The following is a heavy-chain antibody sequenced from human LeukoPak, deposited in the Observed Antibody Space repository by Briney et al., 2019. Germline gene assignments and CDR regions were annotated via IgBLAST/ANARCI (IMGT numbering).Heavy chain of an antibody. CDR1: GFTFSSYW. V-gene: IGHV3-7*01. Sequence: GGSLRLSCAASGFTFSSYWMSWVRQAPGKGLEWVANIKQDGSEKYYVDSVKGRFTISRDNAKNSLYLQMNSLRAEDTAVYYCAREVGGYGDYYYGMDVWGQGTTVTVSS. J-gene: IGHJ6*02. CDR2: IKQDGSEK. CDR3: AREVGGYGDYYYGMDV. D-gene: IGHD5-12*01.